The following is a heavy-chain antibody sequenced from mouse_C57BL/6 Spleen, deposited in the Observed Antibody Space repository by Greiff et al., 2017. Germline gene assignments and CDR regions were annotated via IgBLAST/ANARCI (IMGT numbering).Heavy chain of an antibody. CDR2: IYPGDGDT. CDR1: GYAFSSYW. CDR3: AREGYSNPRYYAMDY. J-gene: IGHJ4*01. D-gene: IGHD2-5*01. V-gene: IGHV1-80*01. Sequence: QVQLQQSGAELVKPGASVKISCKASGYAFSSYWMNWVKQRPGKGLEWIGQIYPGDGDTNYNGTFKGKATLTADKSSSTAYMQLSSLTSEDSAVYFCAREGYSNPRYYAMDYWGQGTSVTVSS.